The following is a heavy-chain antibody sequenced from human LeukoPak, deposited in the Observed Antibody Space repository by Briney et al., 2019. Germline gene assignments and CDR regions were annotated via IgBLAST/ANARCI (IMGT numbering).Heavy chain of an antibody. Sequence: GGSLRLSCAASGFTFNSYSMNWVRQAPGKGLEWVSSISGSNSYIYYADSMKGRFTISRDNAKNSLYLQMNSLRAEDTAVYYCARDRSRGLLDAFDIWGQGTMVTVSS. D-gene: IGHD3-10*01. CDR3: ARDRSRGLLDAFDI. CDR1: GFTFNSYS. J-gene: IGHJ3*02. V-gene: IGHV3-21*01. CDR2: ISGSNSYI.